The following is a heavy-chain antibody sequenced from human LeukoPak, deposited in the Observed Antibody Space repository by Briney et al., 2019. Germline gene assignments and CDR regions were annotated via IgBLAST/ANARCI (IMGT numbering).Heavy chain of an antibody. V-gene: IGHV1-2*02. Sequence: GASAKVSCKASGYTFTGYYMHWVRQAPGQGLEWMGWINPNSGGTNYAQKFQGRVTMTRDTSISTAYMELSRLRSDDTAVYYCARETYGSGSYYKYWGQGTLVTVSS. CDR1: GYTFTGYY. CDR2: INPNSGGT. CDR3: ARETYGSGSYYKY. D-gene: IGHD3-10*01. J-gene: IGHJ4*02.